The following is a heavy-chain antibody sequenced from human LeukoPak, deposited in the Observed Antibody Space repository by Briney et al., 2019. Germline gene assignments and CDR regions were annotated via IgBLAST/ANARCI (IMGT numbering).Heavy chain of an antibody. Sequence: GASVKVSCKASGYTFTSYYMHWVRQAPGQGLEWMGIINPSGGSTSYAQKFQGRVTMTRDTSTSTVYMELSSLRSEDTAVYYCARVEDDGYNYRADYYGMDVWGQGTTVTVSS. V-gene: IGHV1-46*01. CDR3: ARVEDDGYNYRADYYGMDV. J-gene: IGHJ6*02. CDR2: INPSGGST. CDR1: GYTFTSYY. D-gene: IGHD5-24*01.